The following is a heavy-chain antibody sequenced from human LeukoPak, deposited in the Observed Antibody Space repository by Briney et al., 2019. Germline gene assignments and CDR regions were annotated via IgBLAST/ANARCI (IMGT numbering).Heavy chain of an antibody. CDR2: IYYSGST. D-gene: IGHD3-10*01. J-gene: IGHJ3*02. V-gene: IGHV4-39*07. CDR3: ARYTIGDAFDI. CDR1: GVSISTSSYF. Sequence: SETLSLTCTVSGVSISTSSYFWGWVRQSPGKGLEWIGSIYYSGSTYYNPSLKSRVTISVDTSKNQFSLKLSSVTAADTAVYYCARYTIGDAFDIWGQGTMVTVSS.